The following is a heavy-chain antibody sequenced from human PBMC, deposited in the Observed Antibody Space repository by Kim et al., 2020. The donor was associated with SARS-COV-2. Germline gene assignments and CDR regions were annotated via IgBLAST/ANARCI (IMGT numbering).Heavy chain of an antibody. Sequence: YADSVKGRLTISRDNAKNSLYRQRNSLRAEDTAVYYCARTDFWSGYYFDYWGQGTLVTVSS. D-gene: IGHD3-3*01. J-gene: IGHJ4*02. V-gene: IGHV3-11*01. CDR3: ARTDFWSGYYFDY.